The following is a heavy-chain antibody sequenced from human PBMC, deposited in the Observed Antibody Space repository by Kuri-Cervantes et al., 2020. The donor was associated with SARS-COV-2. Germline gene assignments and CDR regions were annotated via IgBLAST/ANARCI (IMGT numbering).Heavy chain of an antibody. CDR1: GFKFSRTD. V-gene: IGHV3-30*03. D-gene: IGHD3-22*01. CDR3: AREEYYYDTNGYFLRPRGYFDY. Sequence: GESLKISCAASGFKFSRTDMHWVRQAPGKGLEWVAFISYDGNNKKCIASGKGRFTISRDNSQNTLYLQMKSLRAEDTAVYYCAREEYYYDTNGYFLRPRGYFDYWGQGTLVTVSS. CDR2: ISYDGNNK. J-gene: IGHJ4*02.